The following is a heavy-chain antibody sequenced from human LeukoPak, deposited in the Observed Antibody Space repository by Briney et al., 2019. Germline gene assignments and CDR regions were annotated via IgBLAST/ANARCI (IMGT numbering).Heavy chain of an antibody. CDR3: ARGLAAAGTYYFDY. Sequence: GASVKVSCKASGYTFTGYYMHWVRQAPGQGLEWMGWINPNSGGTNYAHKFQGRVTMTRDTSNNTAYMELSRLRSDDTAVYYCARGLAAAGTYYFDYWGQGTLVTVSS. V-gene: IGHV1-2*02. CDR1: GYTFTGYY. D-gene: IGHD6-13*01. J-gene: IGHJ4*02. CDR2: INPNSGGT.